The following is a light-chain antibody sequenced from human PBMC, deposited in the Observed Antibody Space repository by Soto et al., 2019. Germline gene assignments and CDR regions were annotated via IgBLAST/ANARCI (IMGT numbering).Light chain of an antibody. Sequence: EIVLTQSPGTLSLSPGERATLSCRASQSVSIRVAWYQHKSGQAPRLLISGASSRATGIPDRFSGSGSGTDFTLTISRLEPEDFALYYCQHYYGTSPITFGQGTRLEIK. CDR1: QSVSIR. CDR2: GAS. CDR3: QHYYGTSPIT. V-gene: IGKV3-20*01. J-gene: IGKJ5*01.